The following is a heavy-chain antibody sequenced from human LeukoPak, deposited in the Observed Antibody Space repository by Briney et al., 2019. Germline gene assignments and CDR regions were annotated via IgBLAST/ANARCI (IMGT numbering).Heavy chain of an antibody. CDR3: ARNSPDYYGSGSYYDYYYYMDV. D-gene: IGHD3-10*01. Sequence: GGTLRLSCAASGFTFSNSGMSWVRQAPGKGLEWVSAISTDAGETHYADSVKGRFTISRDNAKNSLYLQMNSLRAEDTAVYYCARNSPDYYGSGSYYDYYYYMDVWGKGTTVTISS. CDR1: GFTFSNSG. J-gene: IGHJ6*03. CDR2: ISTDAGET. V-gene: IGHV3-21*01.